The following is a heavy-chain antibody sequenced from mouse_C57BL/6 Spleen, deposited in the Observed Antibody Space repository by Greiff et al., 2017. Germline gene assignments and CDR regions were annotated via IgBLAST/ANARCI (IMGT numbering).Heavy chain of an antibody. CDR1: GYTFTGYW. V-gene: IGHV1-7*01. Sequence: VKLEESGAELAKPGASVKLSCKASGYTFTGYWMHWVKQRPGQGLEWIGYINPSSGYTKYNQKFKDKATLTADKSSSTAYMQLSSLTYEYSAVYYCERLTGKGAMDDWGQGTSVTVAS. D-gene: IGHD4-1*01. J-gene: IGHJ4*01. CDR2: INPSSGYT. CDR3: ERLTGKGAMDD.